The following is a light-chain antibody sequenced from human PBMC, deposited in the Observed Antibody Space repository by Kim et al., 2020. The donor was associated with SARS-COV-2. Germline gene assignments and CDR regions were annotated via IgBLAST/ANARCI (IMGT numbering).Light chain of an antibody. J-gene: IGLJ2*01. CDR3: CSYAGSSDV. V-gene: IGLV2-23*02. Sequence: PGQSITISCTGTSSDVGSYNLVSWYQQHPGKAPKLMIYEVSKRPSGVSNRFSGSKSGNTASLTISGLQAEDEADYYCCSYAGSSDVFGGGTQLTVL. CDR2: EVS. CDR1: SSDVGSYNL.